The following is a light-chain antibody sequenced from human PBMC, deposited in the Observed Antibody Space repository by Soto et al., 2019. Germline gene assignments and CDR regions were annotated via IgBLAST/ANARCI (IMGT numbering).Light chain of an antibody. Sequence: DIQMTQSPSTLSASVGDRVNITCRASQSISNWLAWYQQKPGKAPKLLMYKTSSLVSGVPSRFSGSGSGTDFTLTISSLKPEDLATYYCQQYNTYVYTFGQGTKLEIK. CDR1: QSISNW. CDR3: QQYNTYVYT. CDR2: KTS. V-gene: IGKV1-5*03. J-gene: IGKJ2*01.